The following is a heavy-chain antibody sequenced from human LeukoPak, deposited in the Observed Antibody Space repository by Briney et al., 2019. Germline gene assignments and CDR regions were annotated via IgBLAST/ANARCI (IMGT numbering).Heavy chain of an antibody. J-gene: IGHJ4*02. CDR3: AREYCTTNSCYIWGLGY. CDR1: GFSFSTYT. CDR2: IASNGGTK. D-gene: IGHD2-2*02. V-gene: IGHV3-64*02. Sequence: GGSLRLSCAASGFSFSTYTMRWVRQAPGKGLEYVSGIASNGGTKYYADSVKGRFTISRYNFKNTVYLQMDSLRTEDMAVYYCAREYCTTNSCYIWGLGYWGQGTLVTVSS.